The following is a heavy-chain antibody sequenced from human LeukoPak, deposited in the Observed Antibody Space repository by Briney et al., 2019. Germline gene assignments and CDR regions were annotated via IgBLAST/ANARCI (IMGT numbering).Heavy chain of an antibody. J-gene: IGHJ4*02. CDR3: AREWYSSSF. CDR2: IYTSGST. D-gene: IGHD6-13*01. Sequence: PSETLSLTCTVSGGSISSGSYYWSWIRQPAGKGLEWIGRIYTSGSTNYNPSLKSRVTISVDTSKNQFSLKLSSVTAADTAVYYCAREWYSSSFWGQGTLVTVSS. V-gene: IGHV4-61*02. CDR1: GGSISSGSYY.